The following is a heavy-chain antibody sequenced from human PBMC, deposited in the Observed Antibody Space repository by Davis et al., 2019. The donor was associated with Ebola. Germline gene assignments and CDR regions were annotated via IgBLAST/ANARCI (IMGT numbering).Heavy chain of an antibody. CDR3: ARERGYSYGLDY. Sequence: AASVKVSCKASGYTFTSYAMHWVRQAPGQRLEWMEWINAGNGNTKYSQKFQGRVTITRDTSASTAYMELSSLRSEDTAVYYCARERGYSYGLDYWGQGTLVTVSS. V-gene: IGHV1-3*01. CDR1: GYTFTSYA. CDR2: INAGNGNT. D-gene: IGHD5-18*01. J-gene: IGHJ4*02.